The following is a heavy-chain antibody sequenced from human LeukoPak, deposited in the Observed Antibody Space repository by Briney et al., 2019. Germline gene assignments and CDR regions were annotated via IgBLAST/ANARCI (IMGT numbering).Heavy chain of an antibody. CDR2: ISGSGGST. CDR3: AKGQLVPVRDYYYGMDV. D-gene: IGHD6-13*01. V-gene: IGHV3-23*01. J-gene: IGHJ6*02. CDR1: GFTFTKYW. Sequence: PGDSLRLSCAASGFTFTKYWMTWVRQAPGKGLEWVSAISGSGGSTYYADSVKGRFTISRDNSKNTLYLQMNSLRAEDTAVYYCAKGQLVPVRDYYYGMDVWGQGTTVTVSS.